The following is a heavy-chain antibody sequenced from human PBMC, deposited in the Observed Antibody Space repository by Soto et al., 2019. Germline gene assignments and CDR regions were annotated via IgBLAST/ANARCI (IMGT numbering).Heavy chain of an antibody. Sequence: QVQLVESGGGVVQPGRSLRLSCAASGFTFSSYAMHWVRQAPGKGLEWVAVISYDGSNKYYADSVKGRFTISRDNSKNTLYLQMNSLRAEDTAVYYCARDGYSSDYSNHRLDYCGQGTLVTVSS. V-gene: IGHV3-30-3*01. CDR1: GFTFSSYA. J-gene: IGHJ4*02. CDR3: ARDGYSSDYSNHRLDY. CDR2: ISYDGSNK. D-gene: IGHD4-4*01.